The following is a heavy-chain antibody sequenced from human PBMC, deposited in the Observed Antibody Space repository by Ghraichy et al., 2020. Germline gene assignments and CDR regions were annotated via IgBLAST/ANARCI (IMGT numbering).Heavy chain of an antibody. J-gene: IGHJ6*02. CDR2: IIPIFGTA. Sequence: SVKVSCKASGGTFSSYAISWVRQAPGQGLEWMGGIIPIFGTANYAQKFQGRVTITADESTSTAYMELSSLRSEDTAVYYCARTIVVVPAAISYYYYGMDVWGQGTTVTVSS. V-gene: IGHV1-69*13. CDR1: GGTFSSYA. CDR3: ARTIVVVPAAISYYYYGMDV. D-gene: IGHD2-2*01.